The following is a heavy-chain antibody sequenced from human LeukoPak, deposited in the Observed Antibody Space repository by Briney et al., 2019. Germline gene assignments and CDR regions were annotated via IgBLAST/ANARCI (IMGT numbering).Heavy chain of an antibody. CDR3: ASGGEEWPLLK. J-gene: IGHJ4*02. D-gene: IGHD3-3*01. CDR2: IGISSGNT. CDR1: GFTFSDYS. V-gene: IGHV3-48*04. Sequence: PGGSLRLSCAASGFTFSDYSMNWVRQAPGKGLEWISYIGISSGNTKYADSVKGRFTISGDNAKNSLYLQMNSLRVEDTAVYYCASGGEEWPLLKWGQGTLVTVSS.